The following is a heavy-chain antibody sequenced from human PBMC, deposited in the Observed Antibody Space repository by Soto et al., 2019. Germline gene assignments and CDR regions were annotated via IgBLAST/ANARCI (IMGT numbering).Heavy chain of an antibody. CDR2: IYPGDFDT. CDR3: ARLLAYTFSQQEFCDY. D-gene: IGHD3-9*01. Sequence: NISCTSSGYDFDTYWIGWVRQMPGKGLEWMGIIYPGDFDTRYSQSFQGHFTMSVDKSINTAYLQWNSLETSDTAMFFVARLLAYTFSQQEFCDYWGPGNPVTVS. CDR1: GYDFDTYW. J-gene: IGHJ4*02. V-gene: IGHV5-51*01.